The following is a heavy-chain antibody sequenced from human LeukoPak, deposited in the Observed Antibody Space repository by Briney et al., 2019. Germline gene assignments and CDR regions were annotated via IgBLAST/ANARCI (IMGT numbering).Heavy chain of an antibody. CDR3: ARSYRLHPFDY. V-gene: IGHV4-39*07. Sequence: SETLSLTCTVSGGSISSYYWGWIRQPPGKGLEWIGSIYYSGSTYYNPSLKSRVTISVDTSKNQFSLKLSSVTAADTAVYYCARSYRLHPFDYWAREPWSPSPQ. D-gene: IGHD2-21*02. CDR2: IYYSGST. CDR1: GGSISSYY. J-gene: IGHJ4*02.